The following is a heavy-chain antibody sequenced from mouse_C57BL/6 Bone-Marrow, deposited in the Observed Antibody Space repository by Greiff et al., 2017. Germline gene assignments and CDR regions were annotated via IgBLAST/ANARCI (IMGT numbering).Heavy chain of an antibody. V-gene: IGHV1-54*01. CDR2: INPGSGGT. CDR1: GYAFTNYL. D-gene: IGHD2-4*01. J-gene: IGHJ3*01. CDR3: ARRYEYDVGFAY. Sequence: QVQLQQSGAELVRPGTSVKVSCKASGYAFTNYLIEWVKQRPGQGLEWIGVINPGSGGTNYNEKFKGKATLTADKSSSTAYMQLSSLTSEDSAVYFCARRYEYDVGFAYWGQGTLVTVSA.